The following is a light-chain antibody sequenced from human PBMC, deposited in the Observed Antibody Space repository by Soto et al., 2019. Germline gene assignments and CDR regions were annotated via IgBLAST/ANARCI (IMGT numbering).Light chain of an antibody. CDR3: QKYNSAPLT. V-gene: IGKV1-27*01. CDR2: AAS. J-gene: IGKJ4*01. Sequence: DSQMTQSPSSRSASVGDRVTITCRASQGISNFLAWYQQRPGEVPNLLIYAASTLQSGVPSRFSGSGSGTDFTLTISSLHPEDVATYYCQKYNSAPLTFGGGTKVEIK. CDR1: QGISNF.